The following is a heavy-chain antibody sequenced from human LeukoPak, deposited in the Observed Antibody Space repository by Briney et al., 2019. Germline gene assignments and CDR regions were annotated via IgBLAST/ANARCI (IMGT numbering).Heavy chain of an antibody. Sequence: ASVKVSCKASGYTFTSYGISWVRQAPGQGLEWMGWISAYNGNTNYAQKLQGRVTITADKSTSTAYMELSSLRSEGTAVYYCARDGRSGNSMDVWGQGTTVTVSS. V-gene: IGHV1-18*01. CDR3: ARDGRSGNSMDV. J-gene: IGHJ6*02. CDR2: ISAYNGNT. D-gene: IGHD3-3*01. CDR1: GYTFTSYG.